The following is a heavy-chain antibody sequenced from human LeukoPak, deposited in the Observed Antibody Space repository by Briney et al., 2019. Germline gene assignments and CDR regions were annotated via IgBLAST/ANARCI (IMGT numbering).Heavy chain of an antibody. CDR2: IYYSGST. Sequence: SETLSLTCTVSGGSISSSSYYWGWIRQPPGKGLEWIGCIYYSGSTYYNPSLKSRVTISVDTSKNQFSLKLSSVTAADTAVYYCARDTSGSPDYWGQGTLVTVSS. CDR3: ARDTSGSPDY. J-gene: IGHJ4*02. V-gene: IGHV4-39*07. D-gene: IGHD1-26*01. CDR1: GGSISSSSYY.